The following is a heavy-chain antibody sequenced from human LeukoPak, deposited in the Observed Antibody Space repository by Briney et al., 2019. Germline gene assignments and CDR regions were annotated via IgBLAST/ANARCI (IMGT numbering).Heavy chain of an antibody. V-gene: IGHV3-74*01. CDR2: ICPDGTVT. CDR3: VRDFRSADY. CDR1: GFTFSTYC. Sequence: AGGSLRLSCAASGFTFSTYCMHWVRQAPGKGPKWVSRICPDGTVTNYADSVKARFIISRDNARNTVYLQMNSLRVEDTAVYYCVRDFRSADYWGQGTLVTVSS. J-gene: IGHJ4*02.